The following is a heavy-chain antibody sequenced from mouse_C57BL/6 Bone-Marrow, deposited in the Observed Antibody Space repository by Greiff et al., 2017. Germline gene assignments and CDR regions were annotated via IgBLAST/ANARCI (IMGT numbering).Heavy chain of an antibody. CDR1: GYTFTSYW. CDR2: IYPSDSET. V-gene: IGHV1-61*01. J-gene: IGHJ2*01. CDR3: AREDEGGNY. Sequence: VQLQQPGAELVRPGSSVKLSCKASGYTFTSYWMDWVKQRPGQGLEWIGNIYPSDSETHYNQKFKDKATLTVDKSSSTAYMQLSSLTSEDSAVYYCAREDEGGNYRGQGTTLPVSS.